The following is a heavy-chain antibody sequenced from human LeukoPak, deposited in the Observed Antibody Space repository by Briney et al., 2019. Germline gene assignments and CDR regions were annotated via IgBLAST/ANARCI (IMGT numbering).Heavy chain of an antibody. D-gene: IGHD1-1*01. CDR1: GYTFTSYA. CDR3: ARDPMDTDTTGTGEGDIDY. Sequence: ASVKVSCKASGYTFTSYAISWVRQAPGQGLEWMGRIIPILGIANYAQKSQGRVTITAVKSTSTAYMELSSLRSDDTAVYYCARDPMDTDTTGTGEGDIDYWGQGTLVTVSS. J-gene: IGHJ4*02. CDR2: IIPILGIA. V-gene: IGHV1-69*04.